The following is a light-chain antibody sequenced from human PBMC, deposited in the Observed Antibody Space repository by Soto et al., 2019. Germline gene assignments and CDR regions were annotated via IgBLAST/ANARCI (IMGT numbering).Light chain of an antibody. CDR1: SSDVDGYNH. V-gene: IGLV2-11*01. CDR2: DVN. J-gene: IGLJ1*01. Sequence: QSALTQPRSVSGSPGQSVAISCTGTSSDVDGYNHIAWYQQHPGKAPKLMIFDVNKRPSWVPDRFSGSKSGNTASLTISGLQAEDEADYYCSSYAGSYTYVFATGTKVTVL. CDR3: SSYAGSYTYV.